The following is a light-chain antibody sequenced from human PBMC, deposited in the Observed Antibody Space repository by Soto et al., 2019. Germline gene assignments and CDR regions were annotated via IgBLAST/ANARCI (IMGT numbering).Light chain of an antibody. CDR1: QSGSSN. CDR2: GAS. J-gene: IGKJ1*01. V-gene: IGKV3-20*01. CDR3: QQYSSSPRT. Sequence: EIVLTPSPATLSVFPGERATPSCRARQSGSSNLAWYQQKPGQAPRLLIYGASTRATGSPARFSGSGSGTDFTLTISRLEPEDFAVYYCQQYSSSPRTFGQGTKVDIK.